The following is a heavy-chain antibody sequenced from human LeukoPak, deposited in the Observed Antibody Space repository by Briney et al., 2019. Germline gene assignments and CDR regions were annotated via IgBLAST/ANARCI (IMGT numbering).Heavy chain of an antibody. CDR3: ARDPIRERDDY. V-gene: IGHV4-34*01. D-gene: IGHD3-9*01. CDR1: GGSFSGYY. Sequence: PSETLSLTCAVYGGSFSGYYWTWIRQPPGKGLEWIGEINHSGSTNYNPFLKSRVSIAVDTSKNQLSLRLSSVTAADTAVYYCARDPIRERDDYWGQGTLVTVSS. J-gene: IGHJ4*02. CDR2: INHSGST.